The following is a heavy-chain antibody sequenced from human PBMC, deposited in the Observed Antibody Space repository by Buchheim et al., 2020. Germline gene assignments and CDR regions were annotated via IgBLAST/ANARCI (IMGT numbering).Heavy chain of an antibody. J-gene: IGHJ4*02. CDR3: ARGTDSGSSSVPDY. Sequence: QVQLVESGGGVVQPGRSLRLSCAASGFTFSSYAMHWVRQAPGKGLEWVAVISYDGSNKYYADSVKGRFTISRDNSKNTQYLQMNSLKAENTAVYYCARGTDSGSSSVPDYWGQGTL. D-gene: IGHD6-6*01. CDR1: GFTFSSYA. CDR2: ISYDGSNK. V-gene: IGHV3-30-3*01.